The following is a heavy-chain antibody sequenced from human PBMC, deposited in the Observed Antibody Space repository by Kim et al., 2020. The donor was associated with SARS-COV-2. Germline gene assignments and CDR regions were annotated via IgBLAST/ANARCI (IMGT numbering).Heavy chain of an antibody. D-gene: IGHD1-26*01. Sequence: AASVKGRLTSSRDDSKNLLYLQMNNLKTEDTAVYYCARGGGRGGPTGFDCWGQGTLVTVSS. J-gene: IGHJ4*02. CDR3: ARGGGRGGPTGFDC. V-gene: IGHV3-72*01.